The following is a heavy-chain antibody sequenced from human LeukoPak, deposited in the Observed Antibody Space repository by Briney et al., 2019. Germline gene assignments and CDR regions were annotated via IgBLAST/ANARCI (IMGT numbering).Heavy chain of an antibody. D-gene: IGHD3-16*02. CDR3: GRAYQPLGGLSFPDQ. Sequence: GASVKVSCKASGYTFTSYAMNWVRQAPGQGLEWMGWINPNTGNPTYAQGFTGRFVFSLDTSVSTTYLQISSLKAEDTAEYYCGRAYQPLGGLSFPDQWGQGTLVTVSS. CDR1: GYTFTSYA. CDR2: INPNTGNP. V-gene: IGHV7-4-1*02. J-gene: IGHJ5*02.